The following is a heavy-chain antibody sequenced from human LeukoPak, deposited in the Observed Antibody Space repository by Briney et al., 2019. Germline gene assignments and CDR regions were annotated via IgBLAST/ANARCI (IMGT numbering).Heavy chain of an antibody. Sequence: PSETLSLTCTVSGGSISSSSYYWGWIRQPPGKGLEWIGSTYYSGSTYYNPSLKSRVTISVDTSKNQFSLKLSSVTAADTAVYYCARHANSDAFDIWGQGTMVTVSS. CDR1: GGSISSSSYY. J-gene: IGHJ3*02. CDR3: ARHANSDAFDI. D-gene: IGHD4/OR15-4a*01. V-gene: IGHV4-39*01. CDR2: TYYSGST.